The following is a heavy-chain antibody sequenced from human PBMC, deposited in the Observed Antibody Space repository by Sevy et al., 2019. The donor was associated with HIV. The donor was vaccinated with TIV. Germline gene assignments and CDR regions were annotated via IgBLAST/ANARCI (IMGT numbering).Heavy chain of an antibody. CDR3: AKDTYITFGGVIVIGAFDI. CDR2: ISGSGGST. CDR1: GFTFSSYA. D-gene: IGHD3-16*02. Sequence: GGSLRLSCAASGFTFSSYAMSWVRQAPGKGLEWVSAISGSGGSTYYADSVKGRFTIARDNSKNTLYLQMNSLRAEDTAVYYWAKDTYITFGGVIVIGAFDIWGQGTMVTVSS. J-gene: IGHJ3*02. V-gene: IGHV3-23*01.